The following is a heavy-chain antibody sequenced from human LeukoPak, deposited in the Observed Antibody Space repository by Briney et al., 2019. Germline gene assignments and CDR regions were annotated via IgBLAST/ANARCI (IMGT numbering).Heavy chain of an antibody. CDR1: GASVGSGSFH. J-gene: IGHJ4*02. Sequence: SEPLSLTCTVSGASVGSGSFHWNWVRQPPGKGLEWIGYISYSGHTNYNPSFKSRVTMSVDKSKNQFSLKLTSVTAADRAVYFCARTHSYGSQYYFDYWGQGALVTVSS. D-gene: IGHD5-18*01. CDR3: ARTHSYGSQYYFDY. V-gene: IGHV4-61*01. CDR2: ISYSGHT.